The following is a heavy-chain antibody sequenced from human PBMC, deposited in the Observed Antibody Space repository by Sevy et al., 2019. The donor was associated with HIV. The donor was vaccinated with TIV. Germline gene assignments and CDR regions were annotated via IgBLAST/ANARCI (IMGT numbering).Heavy chain of an antibody. CDR3: ARDLDGGNWGHAFDI. J-gene: IGHJ3*02. CDR2: ISSSSSTI. V-gene: IGHV3-48*02. Sequence: GGSLRLSCAASGFTFSSYSMNWVRQAPGKGLEWVSYISSSSSTIYYADSVKVRFTISRDNAKNSLYLHMNSLRDEDTAVYYCARDLDGGNWGHAFDIWGQGTMVTVSS. CDR1: GFTFSSYS. D-gene: IGHD7-27*01.